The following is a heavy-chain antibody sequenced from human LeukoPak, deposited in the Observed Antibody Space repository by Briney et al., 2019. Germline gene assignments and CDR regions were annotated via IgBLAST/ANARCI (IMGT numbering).Heavy chain of an antibody. CDR2: ISSSSTYI. J-gene: IGHJ3*02. D-gene: IGHD2/OR15-2a*01. CDR3: ARDFLNAIDI. Sequence: GGSLRLSCAASGFTFSSSTMAWVRQSPGKGLEWVSSISSSSTYIYYADSVKGRFIISRDNAKNSLYLQMNSLRAEDTAVFYCARDFLNAIDIWGQGTMVTVSS. CDR1: GFTFSSST. V-gene: IGHV3-21*01.